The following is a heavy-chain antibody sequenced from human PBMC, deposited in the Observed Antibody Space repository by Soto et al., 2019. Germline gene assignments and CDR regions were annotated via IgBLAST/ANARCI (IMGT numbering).Heavy chain of an antibody. J-gene: IGHJ4*02. V-gene: IGHV1-18*01. Sequence: QVKLVQSGTEVKKPGASMKVSCKASGYSFATSGISWVRQAPGQGLEWMGWISAYNGNTNYDQKPQDSIIMTTDTSTSTAYLELRSLRSDDTAVYYYATAGHYYDSSGYADWGQGTLVTFSS. CDR3: ATAGHYYDSSGYAD. D-gene: IGHD3-22*01. CDR2: ISAYNGNT. CDR1: GYSFATSG.